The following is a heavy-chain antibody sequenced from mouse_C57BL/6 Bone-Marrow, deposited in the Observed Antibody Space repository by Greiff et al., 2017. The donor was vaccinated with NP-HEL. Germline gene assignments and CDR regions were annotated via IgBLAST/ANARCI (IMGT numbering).Heavy chain of an antibody. CDR2: IDPSDSYT. CDR1: GYTFTSYW. CDR3: AGEGTAVVFDN. Sequence: VQLQQPGAELVMPGASVKLSCKASGYTFTSYWMHWVKQRPGQGLEWIGEIDPSDSYTNYNQKFKGKSTLTVDKSSSTAYMQLSSLTSEDSAVFCCAGEGTAVVFDNRGESTTLTVSS. J-gene: IGHJ2*01. V-gene: IGHV1-69*01. D-gene: IGHD6-1*01.